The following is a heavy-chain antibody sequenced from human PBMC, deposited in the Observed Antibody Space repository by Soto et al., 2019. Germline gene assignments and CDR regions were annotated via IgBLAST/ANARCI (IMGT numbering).Heavy chain of an antibody. CDR1: GFTFSDYY. Sequence: GGSLRLSCAASGFTFSDYYMSWIRQAPGKGLEWVSFISSSGSTIYYADSVKGRFTISRDNAKNSLYLQMNSLRAEDPAVYYCARATGITMIPRYFDLWGRGTLVTVSS. D-gene: IGHD3-22*01. CDR3: ARATGITMIPRYFDL. V-gene: IGHV3-11*01. CDR2: ISSSGSTI. J-gene: IGHJ2*01.